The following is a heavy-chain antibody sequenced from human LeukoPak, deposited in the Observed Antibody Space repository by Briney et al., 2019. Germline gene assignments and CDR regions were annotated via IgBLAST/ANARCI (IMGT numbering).Heavy chain of an antibody. CDR1: GYTLTELS. CDR2: FDPEDGET. V-gene: IGHV1-24*01. D-gene: IGHD2-21*01. CDR3: ATSVFDYYYYYMDV. Sequence: ASVKVSCKVSGYTLTELSMHWVRQAPGKGLEWMGGFDPEDGETIYAQKFQGRVTMTEDTSTDTAYMELSSLRSEDTAVYYCATSVFDYYYYYMDVWGKGTTVTVSS. J-gene: IGHJ6*03.